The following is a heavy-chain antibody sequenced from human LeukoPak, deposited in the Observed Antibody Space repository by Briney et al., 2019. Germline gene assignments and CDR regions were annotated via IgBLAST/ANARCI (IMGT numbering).Heavy chain of an antibody. V-gene: IGHV3-48*03. Sequence: GGSLRLSCAASGFTFRNYEMSWARQAPGKGLEWVSYISPSGDTIYYGGSVKGRFTISRDNDKNSLFLQMNSLRAEDTAVYYCHVRLGELSLITWGQGTLVTVSS. CDR1: GFTFRNYE. CDR2: ISPSGDTI. CDR3: HVRLGELSLIT. J-gene: IGHJ4*02. D-gene: IGHD3-16*02.